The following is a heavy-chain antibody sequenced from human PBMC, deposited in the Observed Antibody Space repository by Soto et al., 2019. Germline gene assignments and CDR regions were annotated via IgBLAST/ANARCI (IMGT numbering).Heavy chain of an antibody. V-gene: IGHV6-1*01. D-gene: IGHD6-19*01. Sequence: SQTLSLTCAISGDSVSGNSAAWNWIRQSPWRGLEWLGRTYYRSRWYNDYAVSVKSRITVTPDTSKNQFSLHLNSVTPEDTAVYYCAREFPYYGSSDSYLDYWGQGALVTVSS. J-gene: IGHJ4*02. CDR3: AREFPYYGSSDSYLDY. CDR1: GDSVSGNSAA. CDR2: TYYRSRWYN.